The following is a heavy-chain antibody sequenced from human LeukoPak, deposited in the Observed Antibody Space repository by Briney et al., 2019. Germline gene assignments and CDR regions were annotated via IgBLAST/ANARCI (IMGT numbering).Heavy chain of an antibody. CDR3: ARGPRYSGYERDYYYMDV. Sequence: WASVKVSCKASGYTFTSYYMHWVRQAPGQGLEWMGWINPNSGGTNYAQKFQGRVTMTRDTSISTAYMELSRLRSDDTAVYYCARGPRYSGYERDYYYMDVWGKGTTVTVSS. V-gene: IGHV1-2*02. D-gene: IGHD5-12*01. CDR1: GYTFTSYY. CDR2: INPNSGGT. J-gene: IGHJ6*03.